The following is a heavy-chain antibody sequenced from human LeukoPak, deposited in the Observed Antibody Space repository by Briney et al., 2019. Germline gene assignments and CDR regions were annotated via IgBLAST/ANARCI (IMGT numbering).Heavy chain of an antibody. Sequence: SETLSLTCTVSGGSISSYYWSWIRQPPGKGLEWIGYIYYSGSTNYNPSLKSRVTISVDTSKNQFSLKLRSVTAADTAVYYCARVAVAGTTLIDYWGQGTLVTVSS. V-gene: IGHV4-59*01. D-gene: IGHD6-19*01. CDR1: GGSISSYY. CDR2: IYYSGST. CDR3: ARVAVAGTTLIDY. J-gene: IGHJ4*02.